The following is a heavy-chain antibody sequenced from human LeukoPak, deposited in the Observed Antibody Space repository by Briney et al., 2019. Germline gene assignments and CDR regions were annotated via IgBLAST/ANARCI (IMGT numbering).Heavy chain of an antibody. D-gene: IGHD4-23*01. J-gene: IGHJ4*02. CDR1: GFTFSSYW. CDR3: ATTVVTRGGYFDY. CDR2: IKQDGSEK. V-gene: IGHV3-7*01. Sequence: GGSLRLSCAASGFTFSSYWMSWVRQVPGKGLEWVANIKQDGSEKYYVDSVKGRFTISRDNAKNSLYLQMNSLRAEDTAVYYCATTVVTRGGYFDYWGQGTLVTVSS.